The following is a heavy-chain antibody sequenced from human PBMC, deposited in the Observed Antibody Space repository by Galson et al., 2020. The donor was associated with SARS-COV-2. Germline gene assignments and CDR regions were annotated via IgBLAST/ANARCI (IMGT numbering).Heavy chain of an antibody. J-gene: IGHJ4*02. V-gene: IGHV1-46*01. CDR2: IHPTAGIT. CDR1: GYTFTSHY. Sequence: ASVKVSCTASGYTFTSHYMHWVRQAPGQGLEWMGIIHPTAGITTYAQKFQGRVSMTRDTSTSTVYMQLSSLRSEDTAVYYCARGTTVAGTANFDYWGQGTLVTVSS. CDR3: ARGTTVAGTANFDY. D-gene: IGHD6-19*01.